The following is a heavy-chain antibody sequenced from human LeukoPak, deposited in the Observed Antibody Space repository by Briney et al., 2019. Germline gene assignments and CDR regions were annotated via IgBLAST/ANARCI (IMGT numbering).Heavy chain of an antibody. J-gene: IGHJ4*02. D-gene: IGHD3-10*01. CDR2: ISYDGSNK. V-gene: IGHV3-30*18. CDR3: AKDNTYYYGSGSYYFYFDY. Sequence: PGGSLRLSCAASGFTFSSYGMHWVRQAPGKGLEWVAVISYDGSNKYFADSVKGRFTISRDNSKNTLYLQMDSLRPEDTAVYYCAKDNTYYYGSGSYYFYFDYWGQGTLVTVSS. CDR1: GFTFSSYG.